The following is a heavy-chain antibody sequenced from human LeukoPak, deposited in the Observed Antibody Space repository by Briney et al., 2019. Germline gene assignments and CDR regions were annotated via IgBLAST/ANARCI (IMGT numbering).Heavy chain of an antibody. CDR2: ISYDGSNK. CDR1: GFTFSDYA. CDR3: ARDPLSARQTGYFDL. J-gene: IGHJ2*01. D-gene: IGHD3-16*02. Sequence: PGGSLRLSCAASGFTFSDYALHWVRQAPGKGLEWVAVISYDGSNKYYADSVKGRFTIPRDNSKNTLYLQMNSLRAEDTAVYYCARDPLSARQTGYFDLWGRGTLVTVSS. V-gene: IGHV3-30-3*01.